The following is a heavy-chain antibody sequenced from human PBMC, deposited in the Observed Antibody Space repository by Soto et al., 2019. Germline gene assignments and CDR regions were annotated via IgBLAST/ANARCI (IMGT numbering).Heavy chain of an antibody. V-gene: IGHV3-9*01. CDR2: ISWNSGSI. CDR1: GFTFDDYA. CDR3: AKDILGDYIWGSYLPGAFDI. D-gene: IGHD3-16*02. Sequence: EVQLVDSGGGLVQPGRSLRLSCAASGFTFDDYAMHWVRQAPGKGLEWVSGISWNSGSIGYADSVKGRFAISRDNAKNSLYLQMNSLRAEDTALYYCAKDILGDYIWGSYLPGAFDIWGQGTMVTVSS. J-gene: IGHJ3*02.